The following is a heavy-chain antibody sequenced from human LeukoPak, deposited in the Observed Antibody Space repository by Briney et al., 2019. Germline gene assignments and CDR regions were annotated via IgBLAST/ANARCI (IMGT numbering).Heavy chain of an antibody. CDR2: IYTSGST. J-gene: IGHJ4*02. Sequence: SETLSLTCTVSGGSISSGSYYWSWIRQPAGKGLEWIGRIYTSGSTNYNPSLKSRVTISVDTSKNQFSLKLSSVTAADTAVYYCASDRATVPLDWGQGTLVTVSS. CDR1: GGSISSGSYY. CDR3: ASDRATVPLD. D-gene: IGHD4-17*01. V-gene: IGHV4-61*02.